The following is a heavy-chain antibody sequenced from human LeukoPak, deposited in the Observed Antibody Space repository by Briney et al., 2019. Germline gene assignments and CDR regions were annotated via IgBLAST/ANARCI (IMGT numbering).Heavy chain of an antibody. CDR3: AKGPYYDFWSGSDFDY. CDR1: GFTFSGYT. CDR2: IRYDGSNK. J-gene: IGHJ4*02. V-gene: IGHV3-30*02. D-gene: IGHD3-3*01. Sequence: GGSLRLSCAASGFTFSGYTMNWVRQAPGKGLEWVAFIRYDGSNKYYADSVKGRLTISRDNSKNTLYLQMNSLRAEDTAVYYCAKGPYYDFWSGSDFDYWGQGTLVTVSS.